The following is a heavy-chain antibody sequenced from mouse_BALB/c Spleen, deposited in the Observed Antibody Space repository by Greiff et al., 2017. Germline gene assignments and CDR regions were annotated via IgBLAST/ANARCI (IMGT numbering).Heavy chain of an antibody. CDR3: ARITTVVAPMDY. CDR2: IDPANGNT. CDR1: GFNIKDTY. V-gene: IGHV14-3*02. D-gene: IGHD1-1*01. Sequence: VQLKQSGAELVKPGASVKLSCTASGFNIKDTYMHWVKQRPEQGLEWIGRIDPANGNTKYDPKFQGKATITADTSSNTAYLQLSSLTSEDTAVYYCARITTVVAPMDYWGQGTSVTVSS. J-gene: IGHJ4*01.